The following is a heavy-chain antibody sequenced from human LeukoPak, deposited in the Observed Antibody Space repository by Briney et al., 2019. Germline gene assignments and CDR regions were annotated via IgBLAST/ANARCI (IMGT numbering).Heavy chain of an antibody. CDR3: ARHVAHCSGGSCYWNWFDP. Sequence: SETLSLTCAVYGGSFSGYYWSWIRQPPGKGLEWIGEINHSGSTNYNPSLKSRVTISVDTSKNQFSLKLSSVTAADTAVYYCARHVAHCSGGSCYWNWFDPWGQGTLVTVSS. CDR1: GGSFSGYY. D-gene: IGHD2-15*01. CDR2: INHSGST. J-gene: IGHJ5*02. V-gene: IGHV4-34*01.